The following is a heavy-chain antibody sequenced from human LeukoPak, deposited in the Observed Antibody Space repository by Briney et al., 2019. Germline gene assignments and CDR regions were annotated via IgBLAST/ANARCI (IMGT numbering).Heavy chain of an antibody. CDR3: VRDVTRGGF. J-gene: IGHJ4*02. V-gene: IGHV1-2*02. D-gene: IGHD3-16*01. CDR1: GYTFTSYG. CDR2: INSNTGAT. Sequence: ASVKVSCKASGYTFTSYGISWVRQAPGQGLEWMGWINSNTGATNYAQNFQGRVTMTRDTSISTAYMDLSRLTSDDTAMYYCVRDVTRGGFWGQGTLVTVSS.